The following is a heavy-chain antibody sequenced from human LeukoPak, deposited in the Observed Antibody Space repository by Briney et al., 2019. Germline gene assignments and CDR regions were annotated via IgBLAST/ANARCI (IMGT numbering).Heavy chain of an antibody. Sequence: GGSLRLSCAASGFTFSSYSMNWVRQAPGKGLEWVSSISSSSSYIYYADSVKGRFTISRDNSKNTLYLQMNSLRAEDTAVYYCAKASAGYYFDYWGQGTLVTVSS. V-gene: IGHV3-21*04. D-gene: IGHD6-13*01. CDR2: ISSSSSYI. J-gene: IGHJ4*02. CDR1: GFTFSSYS. CDR3: AKASAGYYFDY.